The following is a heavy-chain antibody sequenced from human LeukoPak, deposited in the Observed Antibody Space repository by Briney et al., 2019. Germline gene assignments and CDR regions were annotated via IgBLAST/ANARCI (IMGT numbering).Heavy chain of an antibody. CDR1: GGSFSGYY. CDR3: ARRRGSSGYFGRMGWFDP. V-gene: IGHV4-34*01. D-gene: IGHD3-22*01. CDR2: INHSGST. J-gene: IGHJ5*02. Sequence: PSETLSLTCAVYGGSFSGYYWSWIRQPPGKGLEWIGEINHSGSTNYNPSLKSRVTISVDTSKNQFSLKLSSVTAADTAVYYCARRRGSSGYFGRMGWFDPWGQGTLVTVSS.